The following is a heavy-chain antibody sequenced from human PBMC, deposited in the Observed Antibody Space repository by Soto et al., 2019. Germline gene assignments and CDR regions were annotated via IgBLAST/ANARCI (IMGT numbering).Heavy chain of an antibody. V-gene: IGHV1-69*02. D-gene: IGHD3-10*01. Sequence: QVQLVQSGAEVKKPGSSVKVSCKASGGTFSSYTISWVRQAPGQGLEWMGRIIPILGIANYAQKFQGRVTITADKSTRTAYMELSRLRSDDTAVYYFARLDGHRGYFDLWGRGTLVTVSS. CDR3: ARLDGHRGYFDL. J-gene: IGHJ2*01. CDR2: IIPILGIA. CDR1: GGTFSSYT.